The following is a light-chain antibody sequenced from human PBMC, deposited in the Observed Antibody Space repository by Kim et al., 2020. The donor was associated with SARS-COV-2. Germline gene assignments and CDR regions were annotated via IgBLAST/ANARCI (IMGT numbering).Light chain of an antibody. V-gene: IGKV3-20*01. CDR1: QSVTSSL. CDR2: GAS. CDR3: QQYGSSLIT. J-gene: IGKJ4*01. Sequence: EIVLTQSPGTLSLSPGERATLSCRASQSVTSSLLAWYQQKPGQAPRVLIYGASSRATGIPDRFSGSGSGTDFTLTISRLEPEDFAVYYCQQYGSSLITFGGGTKV.